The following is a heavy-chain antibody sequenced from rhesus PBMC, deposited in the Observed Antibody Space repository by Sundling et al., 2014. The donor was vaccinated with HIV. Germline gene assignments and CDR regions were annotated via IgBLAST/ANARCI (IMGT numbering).Heavy chain of an antibody. J-gene: IGHJ4*01. CDR1: GFSFSDYY. V-gene: IGHV3-59*01. D-gene: IGHD2-33*01. CDR2: ISYTGGST. Sequence: EVQLVESGGGLAKPGGSLRLSCAASGFSFSDYYMHWVRQAPGKGLEWVSGISYTGGSTYYADSVKGRFTISRENAKNTLYLQMDSLRAEDTAVYYCARDSPGAHCSDSGCSSRVYFDYWGQGVLVTVSS. CDR3: ARDSPGAHCSDSGCSSRVYFDY.